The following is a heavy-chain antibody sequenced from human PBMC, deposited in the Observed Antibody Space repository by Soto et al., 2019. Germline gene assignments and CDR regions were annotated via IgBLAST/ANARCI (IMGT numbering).Heavy chain of an antibody. CDR1: GASIGSGNW. CDR3: ARHEGWTGPDQ. V-gene: IGHV4-4*02. CDR2: IFHDGNT. Sequence: QVHLQESGPGLVKPSETLSLTCAVSGASIGSGNWWSWVRQPPGKGLEWIAEIFHDGNTNYNPSLKSRVTISVDKSQNQSSLNVSSVTAADTAVYYCARHEGWTGPDQWGQGTLVTVSS. J-gene: IGHJ5*02. D-gene: IGHD2-8*02.